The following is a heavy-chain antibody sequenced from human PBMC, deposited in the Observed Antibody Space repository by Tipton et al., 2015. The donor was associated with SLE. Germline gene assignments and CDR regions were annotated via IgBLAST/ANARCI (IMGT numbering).Heavy chain of an antibody. Sequence: TLSLTCTVSGGSISSGDYYWSWIRQPPGKGLEWIGYISYSGSTNYNPSLKSRVTISLDTSTNQFSLKLSSVTAADTAVYYCASPHGDSDFDLWGRGTLVTVSS. CDR1: GGSISSGDYY. D-gene: IGHD4-17*01. CDR3: ASPHGDSDFDL. CDR2: ISYSGST. V-gene: IGHV4-61*08. J-gene: IGHJ2*01.